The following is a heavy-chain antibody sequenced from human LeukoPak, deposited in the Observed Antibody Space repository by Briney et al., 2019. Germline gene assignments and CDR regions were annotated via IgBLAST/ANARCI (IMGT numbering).Heavy chain of an antibody. CDR2: IYSGGST. J-gene: IGHJ5*02. CDR1: GFTVSSNY. V-gene: IGHV3-53*01. D-gene: IGHD6-13*01. CDR3: AGSSWYAGGNWFDP. Sequence: GGSLRLSCAASGFTVSSNYMSWVRQAPGKGLEWVSVIYSGGSTYYADSVKGRFTISRDNSKNTLYPQMNSLRAEDTAVYYCAGSSWYAGGNWFDPWGQGTLVTVSS.